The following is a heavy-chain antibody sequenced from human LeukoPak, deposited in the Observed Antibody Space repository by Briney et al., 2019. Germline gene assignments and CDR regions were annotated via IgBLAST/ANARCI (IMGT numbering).Heavy chain of an antibody. CDR3: AKDRGLLLVLDY. D-gene: IGHD3-22*01. V-gene: IGHV3-30*18. Sequence: TGGSLRLSCAASGFTFSSYGMHWVRQAPGKGLEWVAVISYDGSNKYYADSVKGRFTISRDNSKNTLYLQMNSLRAEDTAVYYCAKDRGLLLVLDYWGQGTLVTVSS. CDR1: GFTFSSYG. J-gene: IGHJ4*02. CDR2: ISYDGSNK.